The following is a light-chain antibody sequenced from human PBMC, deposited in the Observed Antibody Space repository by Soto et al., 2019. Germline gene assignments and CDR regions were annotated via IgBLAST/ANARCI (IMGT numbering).Light chain of an antibody. CDR2: KAS. Sequence: DIQLSQSPSTRSASVGDRVTITCRASQSISSWLAWYQQKPGKAPKLLIYKASSLESGVPSRFSGSGSGTEFTLTISSLQPDDFATYYCQQYNSYSGTFGQGTKVDIK. J-gene: IGKJ1*01. CDR3: QQYNSYSGT. CDR1: QSISSW. V-gene: IGKV1-5*03.